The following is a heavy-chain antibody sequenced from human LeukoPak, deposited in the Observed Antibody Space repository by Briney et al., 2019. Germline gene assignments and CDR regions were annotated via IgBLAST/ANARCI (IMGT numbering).Heavy chain of an antibody. CDR2: ISSGSSYI. D-gene: IGHD3-22*01. J-gene: IGHJ4*02. V-gene: IGHV3-21*01. Sequence: GGSLRLSCAASGFTFTSYTMNWVRQAPGKGLEWVSSISSGSSYIYYADSMKGRFTISRDNAKNSLYLQMHSLRAEATAMYYCARLRGGDGSVFRPFDYRGQGTLVTVSS. CDR1: GFTFTSYT. CDR3: ARLRGGDGSVFRPFDY.